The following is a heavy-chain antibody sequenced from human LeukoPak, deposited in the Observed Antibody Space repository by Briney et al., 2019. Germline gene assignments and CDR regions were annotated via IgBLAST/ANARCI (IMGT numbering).Heavy chain of an antibody. CDR1: GFTVSSNY. CDR2: IYSGGST. D-gene: IGHD6-19*01. Sequence: SGGSLRLSCAASGFTVSSNYMSWVRQAPGKGLEWVSVIYSGGSTYYADSVKGRFTISRDSSKNTLYLQMNNLRAEDTAVYYCARVKGQWLVMDWFDPCGQGTLVTVSS. V-gene: IGHV3-66*02. J-gene: IGHJ5*02. CDR3: ARVKGQWLVMDWFDP.